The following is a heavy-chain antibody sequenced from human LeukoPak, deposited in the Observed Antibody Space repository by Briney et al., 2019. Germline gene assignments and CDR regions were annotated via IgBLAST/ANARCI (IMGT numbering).Heavy chain of an antibody. J-gene: IGHJ4*02. Sequence: SETLSLTCTVSGRSISSSSYYWGWIRHPPGKGREWIGSIFYSGNTYYNPSRQSRVTISVDKSKTHFSLKLSSVTAADTSVYYCARWGGATDFDYWGQGTLVTVSS. CDR1: GRSISSSSYY. CDR2: IFYSGNT. D-gene: IGHD1-26*01. CDR3: ARWGGATDFDY. V-gene: IGHV4-39*02.